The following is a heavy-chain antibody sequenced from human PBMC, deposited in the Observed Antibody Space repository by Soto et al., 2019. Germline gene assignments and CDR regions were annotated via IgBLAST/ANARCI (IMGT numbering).Heavy chain of an antibody. D-gene: IGHD2-2*01. J-gene: IGHJ4*02. V-gene: IGHV3-48*02. CDR2: ISPDGSM. Sequence: GGSLRLSCTSSGFTFITYTMNCVRQAPGKGLEWISYISPDGSMYYADSVKSRFTISRDNAKNSLFLQMNSLRDEDTAVYYCARDRDYAFEYWGLGTLVTVSS. CDR3: ARDRDYAFEY. CDR1: GFTFITYT.